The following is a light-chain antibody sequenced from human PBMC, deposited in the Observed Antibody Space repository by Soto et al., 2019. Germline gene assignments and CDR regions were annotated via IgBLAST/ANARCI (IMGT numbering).Light chain of an antibody. CDR3: QQYTTYTYT. CDR2: DAS. V-gene: IGKV1-5*01. J-gene: IGKJ2*01. CDR1: QSVTNW. Sequence: DIPMTQSPSTLSASVGDRVTITCRASQSVTNWLAWYQQKPGKAPNLLIYDASRLQSGIPSRFSSSGSGTEFPLTSSSLQPDDFATYYCQQYTTYTYTFGQGTKLEIK.